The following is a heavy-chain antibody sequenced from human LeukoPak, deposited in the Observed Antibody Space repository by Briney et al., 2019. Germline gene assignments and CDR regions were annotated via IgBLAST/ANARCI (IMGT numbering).Heavy chain of an antibody. CDR2: GSGGST. J-gene: IGHJ4*02. D-gene: IGHD3-16*01. CDR3: AKEAPPGGYYFDY. V-gene: IGHV3-23*01. Sequence: GGSLRLSCAASGFTFSSYAMSWVRQAPGKGLEWVSAGSGGSTYYADSVKGRFTISRDNSKNTQYLQMNSLRAEDTAVYYCAKEAPPGGYYFDYSGQRTPVTVSS. CDR1: GFTFSSYA.